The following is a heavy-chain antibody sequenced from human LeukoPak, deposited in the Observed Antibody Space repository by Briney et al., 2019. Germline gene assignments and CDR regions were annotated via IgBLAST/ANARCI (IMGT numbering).Heavy chain of an antibody. CDR2: ISSNGGST. V-gene: IGHV3-64*01. D-gene: IGHD3-16*02. CDR1: GFSFSSFS. J-gene: IGHJ3*02. Sequence: GGSLRLSCAASGFSFSSFSMNWVRQAPGKGLEYVSAISSNGGSTYYANSVKGRFTISRDDSKNTLYLQMNSLKTEDTAVYYCTTGKGFIRDHDAFDIWGQGTMVTVSS. CDR3: TTGKGFIRDHDAFDI.